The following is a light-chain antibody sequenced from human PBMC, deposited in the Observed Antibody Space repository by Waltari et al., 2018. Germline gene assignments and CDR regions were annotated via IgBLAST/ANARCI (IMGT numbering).Light chain of an antibody. J-gene: IGKJ1*01. CDR2: GAS. CDR3: QQSFSSPWT. V-gene: IGKV1-39*01. Sequence: DIQMTQSPSSLSASVGDTVTVTCRESQNIRTYLNWYQQKTAKAPKTLIYGASTLQRGVPSRFRGSASGTEFTLTVTNLQPDDFATYFCQQSFSSPWTFGQGTTVNI. CDR1: QNIRTY.